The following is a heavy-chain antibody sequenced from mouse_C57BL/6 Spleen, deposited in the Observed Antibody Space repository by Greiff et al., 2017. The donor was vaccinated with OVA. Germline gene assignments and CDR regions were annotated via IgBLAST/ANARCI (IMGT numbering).Heavy chain of an antibody. V-gene: IGHV1-61*01. D-gene: IGHD1-1*01. CDR1: GYTFTSYW. J-gene: IGHJ3*01. CDR3: ARGLLRGFAY. CDR2: IYPSDSET. Sequence: VQLQQPGAELVRPGSSVKLSCKASGYTFTSYWMDWVKQRPGQGLEWIGNIYPSDSETHYNQKFKDKATLTVDISSSTAYMQLSSLTSEDSAVYYCARGLLRGFAYWGQGTLVTVSA.